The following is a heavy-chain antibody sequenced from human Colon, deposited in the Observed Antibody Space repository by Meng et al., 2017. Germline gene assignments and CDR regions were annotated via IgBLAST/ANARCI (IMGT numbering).Heavy chain of an antibody. Sequence: VPPGQVGADVRRPGHPVKFSFKASGYTFTASVLHWGRRAPGQGLEWLGHIIPNSGDTLYAPKFQGRVSMTRDTSISTVYMELSGLRSDDTAVYYCVRDENISLGKLFGDYWGQGTLVTVSS. V-gene: IGHV1-2*06. CDR3: VRDENISLGKLFGDY. J-gene: IGHJ4*02. CDR2: IIPNSGDT. CDR1: GYTFTASV. D-gene: IGHD2-21*01.